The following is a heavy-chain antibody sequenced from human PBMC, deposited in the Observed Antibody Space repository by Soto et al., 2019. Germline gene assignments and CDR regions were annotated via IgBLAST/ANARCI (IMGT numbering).Heavy chain of an antibody. J-gene: IGHJ4*02. V-gene: IGHV1-18*01. CDR3: ARVHLSSLYYYGSGSYYNSVPFDY. D-gene: IGHD3-10*01. CDR1: GYTFTSYG. CDR2: ISAYNGNT. Sequence: ASVKVSCKASGYTFTSYGISWVRQAPGQGLEWMGWISAYNGNTNYAQKLQGRVTMTTDTSTSTAYMELRSLRSDDTAVYYCARVHLSSLYYYGSGSYYNSVPFDYWGQGTLVTVSS.